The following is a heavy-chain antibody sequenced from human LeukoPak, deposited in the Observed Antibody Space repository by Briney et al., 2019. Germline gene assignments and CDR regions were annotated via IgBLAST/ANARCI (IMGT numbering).Heavy chain of an antibody. J-gene: IGHJ4*02. CDR2: ISGSGGST. CDR3: AKIRGYSYGYPIDY. D-gene: IGHD5-18*01. Sequence: GSLRLSCAASGFTFSSYAMSWVRQAPGKGLEWVSAISGSGGSTYYADSVKGRFTISRDNSKNTLYLQMNSLRAEDTAVYYCAKIRGYSYGYPIDYWGQGTLVTVSS. V-gene: IGHV3-23*01. CDR1: GFTFSSYA.